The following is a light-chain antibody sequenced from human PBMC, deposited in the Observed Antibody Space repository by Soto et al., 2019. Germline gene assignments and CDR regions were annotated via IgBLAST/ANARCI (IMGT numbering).Light chain of an antibody. CDR2: RND. CDR3: AAWDDSLSGLVV. Sequence: QPVLTQPPSASGTPGQRVTISCSGSSSNIGSNYVYWYQQLPGTAPKLLIYRNDQRPSGVPDRFSGSKSGTSASLAISGLRSEDEADYHCAAWDDSLSGLVVFGGGTQLTVL. CDR1: SSNIGSNY. V-gene: IGLV1-47*01. J-gene: IGLJ2*01.